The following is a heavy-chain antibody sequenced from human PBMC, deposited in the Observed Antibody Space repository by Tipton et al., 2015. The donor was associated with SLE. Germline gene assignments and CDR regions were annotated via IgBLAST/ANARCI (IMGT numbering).Heavy chain of an antibody. CDR1: GFTFSSYS. Sequence: SLRLSCAASGFTFSSYSMNWVRQAPGKGLEWVAFIRYDGSNKYYADSVKGRFTISRDNSKNTLYLQMNSLRAEDTAVYYCAKVFAVMGAFDIWGQGTMVTVSS. CDR3: AKVFAVMGAFDI. D-gene: IGHD2-21*01. J-gene: IGHJ3*02. V-gene: IGHV3-30*02. CDR2: IRYDGSNK.